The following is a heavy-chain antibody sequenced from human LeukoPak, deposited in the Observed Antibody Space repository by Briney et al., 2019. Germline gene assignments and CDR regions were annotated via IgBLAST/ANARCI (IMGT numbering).Heavy chain of an antibody. CDR3: ARDSPRLSY. CDR2: INSGSTTI. J-gene: IGHJ4*02. Sequence: PGGSLRLSCEASGFTFSCYGMHWVRQAPGKGLEWISKINSGSTTIYYKDSVRGRFTISRDNAKNSLSLQMNNLRVEDTAVYYCARDSPRLSYWGQGTLVTVSS. CDR1: GFTFSCYG. V-gene: IGHV3-48*01.